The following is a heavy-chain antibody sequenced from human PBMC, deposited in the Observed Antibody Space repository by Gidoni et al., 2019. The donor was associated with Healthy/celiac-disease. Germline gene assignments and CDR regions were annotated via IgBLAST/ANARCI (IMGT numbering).Heavy chain of an antibody. J-gene: IGHJ4*02. CDR2: IYTSGST. V-gene: IGHV4-4*07. CDR1: AGSISSYY. Sequence: QVQLHESGPGLVKPSETLSRASTVPAGSISSYYWSWIRQPAGKGLEWIGRIYTSGSTNYNPSLKSRVPMSVDTSKNQFSLKLRSVTAADTAVYYCARARGSSSSYFDYWGQGTLVTVSS. D-gene: IGHD6-6*01. CDR3: ARARGSSSSYFDY.